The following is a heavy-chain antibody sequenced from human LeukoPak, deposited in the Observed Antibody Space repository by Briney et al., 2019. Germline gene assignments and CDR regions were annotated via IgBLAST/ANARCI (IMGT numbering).Heavy chain of an antibody. D-gene: IGHD3-9*01. Sequence: GGSLRLSCAASGFTFSDYGMHWVRQAPGKGLEWVALISYDGSETYYADSVKGRFTISRDNAKNSLYLQMNSLRAEDTALYYCARDSADNLDWGQGTLVTVSS. CDR1: GFTFSDYG. CDR3: ARDSADNLD. CDR2: ISYDGSET. J-gene: IGHJ4*02. V-gene: IGHV3-30*03.